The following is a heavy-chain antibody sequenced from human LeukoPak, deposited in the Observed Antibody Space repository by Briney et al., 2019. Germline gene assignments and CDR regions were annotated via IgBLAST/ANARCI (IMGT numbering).Heavy chain of an antibody. D-gene: IGHD6-19*01. J-gene: IGHJ5*02. CDR2: INPNSGGT. Sequence: GASVKVSCKASGYSFTCYYMHWVRQAPGQELEWMGWINPNSGGTNYAQKFQGRVTMTRDTSITTAYMELSRLRSDDTAVYYRARVVAGNWFDPWGQGTLVTVSS. CDR3: ARVVAGNWFDP. CDR1: GYSFTCYY. V-gene: IGHV1-2*02.